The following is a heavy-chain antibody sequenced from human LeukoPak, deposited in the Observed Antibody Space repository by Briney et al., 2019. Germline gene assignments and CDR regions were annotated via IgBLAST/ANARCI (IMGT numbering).Heavy chain of an antibody. CDR1: GFTFSSYG. CDR2: IRYDGSNK. J-gene: IGHJ4*02. D-gene: IGHD4-23*01. V-gene: IGHV3-30*02. CDR3: AKPYGGNSKYYFDY. Sequence: GGSLRLSCAASGFTFSSYGMHWVRQAPGKGLEWVAFIRYDGSNKYYADSVKGRFTISRDNSKNTLYLQMNRLRAEDTAVYYCAKPYGGNSKYYFDYWGQGTLVTVSS.